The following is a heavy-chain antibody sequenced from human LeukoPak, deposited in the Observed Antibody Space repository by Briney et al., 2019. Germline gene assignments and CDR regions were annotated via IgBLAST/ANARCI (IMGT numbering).Heavy chain of an antibody. V-gene: IGHV3-30*18. Sequence: GRSLRLSCAASGFTFSSYGMHWVRQAPGKGLEWVAVISFDGSNKYYADSVKGRFTISRDNSKNTLYLQMNSLRAEDTAVYYCAKAMSITMIVVVGAFDIWGQGTMVTVSS. J-gene: IGHJ3*02. CDR1: GFTFSSYG. CDR3: AKAMSITMIVVVGAFDI. D-gene: IGHD3-22*01. CDR2: ISFDGSNK.